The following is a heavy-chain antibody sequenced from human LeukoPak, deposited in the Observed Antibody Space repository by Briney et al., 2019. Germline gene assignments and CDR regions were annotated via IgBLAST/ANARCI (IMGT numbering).Heavy chain of an antibody. CDR2: IYYSGST. V-gene: IGHV4-31*03. D-gene: IGHD3-22*01. CDR3: ARDIGYYYDSSGYYYWAAFDI. Sequence: SGTLPLTCTVSGGSISSGGYYWSWIRQHPGKGLEWIGYIYYSGSTYYNPSLKSRVTISVDTSKNPFSLKLSSVTAADTAVYYCARDIGYYYDSSGYYYWAAFDIWGQGTLFTVSS. J-gene: IGHJ3*02. CDR1: GGSISSGGYY.